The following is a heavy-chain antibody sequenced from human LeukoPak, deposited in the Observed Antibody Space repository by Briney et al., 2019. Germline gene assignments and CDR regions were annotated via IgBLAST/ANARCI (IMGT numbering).Heavy chain of an antibody. Sequence: PGGSLRLSCAASGFTFSNYAMSWVRQAPGKGLEWVSAISGSGGNTYYADSVKGRFTISRDYSKNMLYLQMNSLRVEDTAVYYCAKDEGRQQLVDFDLWGQGALVTVSS. CDR2: ISGSGGNT. D-gene: IGHD6-13*01. V-gene: IGHV3-23*01. CDR1: GFTFSNYA. J-gene: IGHJ4*02. CDR3: AKDEGRQQLVDFDL.